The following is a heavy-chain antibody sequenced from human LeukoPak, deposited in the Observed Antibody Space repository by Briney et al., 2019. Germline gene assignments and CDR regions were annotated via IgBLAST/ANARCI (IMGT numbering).Heavy chain of an antibody. V-gene: IGHV4-59*01. CDR1: GGSISSYY. CDR2: IYYSGST. J-gene: IGHJ6*03. D-gene: IGHD3-16*01. CDR3: ARAAPEVGGYYMDV. Sequence: PSETLSLTCTVSGGSISSYYWSWIRQPPGKGLEWIGYIYYSGSTNYNPSPKSRVTISVDTSKNQFSLKLSSVTAADTAVYYCARAAPEVGGYYMDVWGKGTTVTISS.